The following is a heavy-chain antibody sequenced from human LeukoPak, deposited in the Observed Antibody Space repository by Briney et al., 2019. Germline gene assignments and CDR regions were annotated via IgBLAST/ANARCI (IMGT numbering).Heavy chain of an antibody. CDR2: ISWNSGSI. CDR3: ATDMGPVAGATDAAFDY. D-gene: IGHD1-26*01. CDR1: GFTFGDYA. Sequence: PGRSLRLSCAASGFTFGDYAMHWVRQAPGKGLEWVSGISWNSGSIGYADSVKGRFTISRDNANNSLYRQMNTLTAEDTALSYCATDMGPVAGATDAAFDYWGQGTLVTVSS. J-gene: IGHJ4*02. V-gene: IGHV3-9*01.